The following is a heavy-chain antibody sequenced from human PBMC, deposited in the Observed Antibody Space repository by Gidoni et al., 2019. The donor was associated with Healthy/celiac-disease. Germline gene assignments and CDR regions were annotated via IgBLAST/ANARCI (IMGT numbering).Heavy chain of an antibody. Sequence: QVQLQESGPGLVKPSQTLSLTCTVSGGSISSGDYYWSWIRQPPGKGLEWIGYIYYSGSTYYNPSLKSRVTISVDTSKNQFSLKLSSVTAADTAVYYCARGGSGSYYPYYYYMDVWGKGTTVTVSS. V-gene: IGHV4-30-4*01. CDR2: IYYSGST. CDR3: ARGGSGSYYPYYYYMDV. CDR1: GGSISSGDYY. D-gene: IGHD3-10*01. J-gene: IGHJ6*03.